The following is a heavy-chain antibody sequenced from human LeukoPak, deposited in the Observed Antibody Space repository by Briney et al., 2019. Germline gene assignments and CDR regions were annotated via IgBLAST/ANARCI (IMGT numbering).Heavy chain of an antibody. CDR1: GFTFSSYS. J-gene: IGHJ6*03. V-gene: IGHV3-21*01. CDR2: ISSSSSYI. CDR3: ATLVAATSAPEAHYYYMDV. Sequence: GESLKISCAASGFTFSSYSMNWVRQAPGKGLEWVSSISSSSSYIYYADSVKGRFTISRDNAKNSLYLQMNSLRAEDTAVYYCATLVAATSAPEAHYYYMDVWGKGTTVTVSS. D-gene: IGHD2-15*01.